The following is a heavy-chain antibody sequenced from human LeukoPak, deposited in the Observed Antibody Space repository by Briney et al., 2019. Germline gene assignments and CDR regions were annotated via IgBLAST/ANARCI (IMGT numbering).Heavy chain of an antibody. CDR2: ISSSGGST. J-gene: IGHJ4*02. D-gene: IGHD6-13*01. CDR1: RFTFSSYG. CDR3: AREANSSSWYGYYFDY. Sequence: PGGSLRLSCAASRFTFSSYGMSWVRQAPGKGLEWVSGISSSGGSTYYADSVKGRFTISRDNSRNTLYLQMNSLRAEDTAVYYCAREANSSSWYGYYFDYWGQGTLVTVSS. V-gene: IGHV3-23*01.